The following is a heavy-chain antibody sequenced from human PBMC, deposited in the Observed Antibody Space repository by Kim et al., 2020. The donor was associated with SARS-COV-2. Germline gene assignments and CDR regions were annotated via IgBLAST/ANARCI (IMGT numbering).Heavy chain of an antibody. CDR3: ARYYGSGSYYLNLYYYYYYGMDV. CDR2: ISSSSSYT. Sequence: GGSLRLSCAASGFTFSDYYMSWIRQAPGKGLEWVSYISSSSSYTNYADSVKGRFTISRDNAKNSLYLQMNSLRAEDTAVYYCARYYGSGSYYLNLYYYYYYGMDVWGQGTTVTVSS. D-gene: IGHD3-10*01. CDR1: GFTFSDYY. V-gene: IGHV3-11*06. J-gene: IGHJ6*02.